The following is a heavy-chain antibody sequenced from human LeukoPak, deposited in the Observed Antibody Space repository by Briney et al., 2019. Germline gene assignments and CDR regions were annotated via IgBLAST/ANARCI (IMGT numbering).Heavy chain of an antibody. CDR1: GFTFSSFG. CDR3: AKALAAAGTGNYFDY. CDR2: IRNDGSNK. Sequence: GGSLRLSCAASGFTFSSFGMHWVRQAPGKGLEWVTFIRNDGSNKYYADSVKGRFTISRDNSKNTLYLQMNSLRVEDTAVYYCAKALAAAGTGNYFDYWGQGTLVTVSS. V-gene: IGHV3-30*02. D-gene: IGHD6-13*01. J-gene: IGHJ4*02.